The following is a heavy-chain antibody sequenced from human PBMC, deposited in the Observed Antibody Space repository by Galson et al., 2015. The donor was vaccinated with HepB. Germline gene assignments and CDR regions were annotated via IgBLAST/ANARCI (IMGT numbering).Heavy chain of an antibody. CDR3: ARGRRLAADPYYYGMDV. CDR1: GYTFTSYA. D-gene: IGHD6-19*01. Sequence: SVKVSCKASGYTFTSYAMHWVRQAPGQRLEWMGWINAGNGNTKYSQKFQGRVTITRDTSASTAYMELSSLRSEDTAVYYCARGRRLAADPYYYGMDVWGQGTTVTVSS. V-gene: IGHV1-3*01. CDR2: INAGNGNT. J-gene: IGHJ6*02.